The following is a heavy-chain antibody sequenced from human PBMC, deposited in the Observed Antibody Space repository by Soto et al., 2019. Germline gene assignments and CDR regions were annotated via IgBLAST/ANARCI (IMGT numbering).Heavy chain of an antibody. CDR3: ARAVRGSYYDY. V-gene: IGHV4-30-4*08. CDR1: GGSISSGDYY. D-gene: IGHD1-26*01. Sequence: SETLSVTWTVSGGSISSGDYYWSWIRQPPGKGLEWIGYVFYSGTTYYNPSLKSRVTISVDTSRNQFSLKLSSVTAADTAVYYCARAVRGSYYDYWGQGTLVTVSS. J-gene: IGHJ4*02. CDR2: VFYSGTT.